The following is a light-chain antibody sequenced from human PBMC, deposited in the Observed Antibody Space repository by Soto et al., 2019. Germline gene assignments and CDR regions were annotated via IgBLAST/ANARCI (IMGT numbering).Light chain of an antibody. CDR3: QQSYSTPQT. V-gene: IGKV1-39*01. CDR1: QSISSY. CDR2: AAS. J-gene: IGKJ1*01. Sequence: DIQMTQSPSCLPASVGDIATITCRASQSISSYLNWHQQKPGKAPKLLIYAASTLQSGVPSRFSGSGSGTDFTLTISSLQPEDFATYYCQQSYSTPQTFGQGTKVDIK.